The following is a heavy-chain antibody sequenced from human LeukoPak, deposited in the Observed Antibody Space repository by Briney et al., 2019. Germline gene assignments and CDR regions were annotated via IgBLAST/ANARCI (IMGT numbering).Heavy chain of an antibody. V-gene: IGHV3-21*01. J-gene: IGHJ4*02. CDR2: ISSSSSYI. CDR1: GFTFGSYN. Sequence: GGSLRLSCAASGFTFGSYNMNWVRQAPGKGLEWVSSISSSSSYIYYADSVKGRFTISRDNAKNSLYLQMNSLRAEDTAVYYCAKNRVVFNWNYAYYFDYWGQGTLVTVSS. D-gene: IGHD1-7*01. CDR3: AKNRVVFNWNYAYYFDY.